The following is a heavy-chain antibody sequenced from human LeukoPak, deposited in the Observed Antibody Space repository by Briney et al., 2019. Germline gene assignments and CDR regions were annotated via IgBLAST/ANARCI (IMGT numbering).Heavy chain of an antibody. J-gene: IGHJ6*02. D-gene: IGHD5-18*01. V-gene: IGHV3-74*01. Sequence: GGSLRLSCAASGFTFSTYWMHWVRQAPGKGLVWVSRIDSDGSSTSYADSVRGRFTISRDNAKNTVYLQMDSLRAEDTAVYYCARDRGEYSYGYYYGMDVWGQGTTVTVSS. CDR2: IDSDGSST. CDR1: GFTFSTYW. CDR3: ARDRGEYSYGYYYGMDV.